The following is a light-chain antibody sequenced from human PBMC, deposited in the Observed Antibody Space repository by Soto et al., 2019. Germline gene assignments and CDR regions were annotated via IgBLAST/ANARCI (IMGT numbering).Light chain of an antibody. V-gene: IGKV3-20*01. J-gene: IGKJ3*01. CDR1: QSVSSSC. CDR3: QQYGSSPRT. CDR2: GAS. Sequence: EIVLTQSPCTLSLSPGERATLSCRASQSVSSSCLAWYQQKPGQAPRLLIYGASSRATGIPDRFSGSGSGTDFTLTISRLEPEDFAVYYCQQYGSSPRTFGPGT.